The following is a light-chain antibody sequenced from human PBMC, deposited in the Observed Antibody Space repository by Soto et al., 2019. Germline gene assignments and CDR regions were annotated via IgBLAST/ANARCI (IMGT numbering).Light chain of an antibody. J-gene: IGLJ1*01. CDR1: SSDVGGYNY. CDR3: CSYAGSYTFV. CDR2: DVS. Sequence: QSVLTQPRSVSGSPGQSVTISCTGTSSDVGGYNYASWYQQHPGKAPKLMIYDVSKRPSGVPDRFSGSKSGNTASLTISGLQAEDEADYYCCSYAGSYTFVFGTGTEVTVL. V-gene: IGLV2-11*01.